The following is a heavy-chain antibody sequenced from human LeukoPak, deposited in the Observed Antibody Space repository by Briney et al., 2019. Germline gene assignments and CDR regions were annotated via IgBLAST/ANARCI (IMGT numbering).Heavy chain of an antibody. CDR1: GFTFSSYW. D-gene: IGHD2-2*01. J-gene: IGHJ4*02. Sequence: GGSLRLSCTASGFTFSSYWMSWVRQAPGKGLEWVANTQQDGSGKDYVDSVQGRFTISRDNAKNSLYLQMNSLRAEDTAVYYCAREMCSSTSCPFDYWGQGALVTVSS. CDR2: TQQDGSGK. CDR3: AREMCSSTSCPFDY. V-gene: IGHV3-7*01.